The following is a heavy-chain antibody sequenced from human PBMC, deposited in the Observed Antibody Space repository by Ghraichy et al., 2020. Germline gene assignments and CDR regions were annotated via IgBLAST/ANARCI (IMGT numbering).Heavy chain of an antibody. D-gene: IGHD3-9*01. CDR3: TRGYDILTGYYTHPFDY. V-gene: IGHV3-49*04. CDR2: IRSKAYGGTT. J-gene: IGHJ4*02. Sequence: GGSLRLSCTASGFTFGDYAMSWVRQAPGKGLEWVGFIRSKAYGGTTEYAASVKGRFTISRDDSKSIAYLQMNSLKTEDTAVYYCTRGYDILTGYYTHPFDYWGQGTLVTVSS. CDR1: GFTFGDYA.